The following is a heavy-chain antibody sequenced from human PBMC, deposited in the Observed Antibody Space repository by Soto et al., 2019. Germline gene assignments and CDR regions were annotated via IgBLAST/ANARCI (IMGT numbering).Heavy chain of an antibody. CDR3: ASAKPGRRSFDP. V-gene: IGHV1-69*12. J-gene: IGHJ5*02. D-gene: IGHD3-10*01. Sequence: QVQLVQSGAEVKKPGSSVKVSCKASGGTFSSYAISWVRQAPGQGLEWMGGIIPIFGTANYAQKFQGRVTITADESPSTAYMELSGLSSEDTAVYYCASAKPGRRSFDPWGQGTLVTVSS. CDR2: IIPIFGTA. CDR1: GGTFSSYA.